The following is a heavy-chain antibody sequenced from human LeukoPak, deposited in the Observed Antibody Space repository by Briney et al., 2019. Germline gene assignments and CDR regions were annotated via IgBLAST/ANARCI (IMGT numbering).Heavy chain of an antibody. D-gene: IGHD6-19*01. CDR3: ARGSQWLDAFGV. CDR2: INPNSGGT. J-gene: IGHJ3*01. V-gene: IGHV1-2*02. CDR1: GYTFTGYY. Sequence: ASVKVSCKASGYTFTGYYMHWVRQAPGQGLEWMGWINPNSGGTNYAQKFQGRVTMTRDTSISTAYMELSRLRSDDTAVYCCARGSQWLDAFGVWGQGTMVTVSS.